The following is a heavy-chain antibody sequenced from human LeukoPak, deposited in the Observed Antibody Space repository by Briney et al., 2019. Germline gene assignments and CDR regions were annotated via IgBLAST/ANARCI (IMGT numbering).Heavy chain of an antibody. CDR3: ATLPTRDGYNTYYYYYYMDV. CDR1: GYTFTGYY. Sequence: ASVKVSCKASGYTFTGYYMHWVRQAPGQGLEWMGRINPNSGGTNYAQKFQGRVTMTRDTSKSTAYMEVSRLRSDDTAVYYCATLPTRDGYNTYYYYYYMDVWGKGTTVTVSS. D-gene: IGHD5-24*01. J-gene: IGHJ6*03. V-gene: IGHV1-2*06. CDR2: INPNSGGT.